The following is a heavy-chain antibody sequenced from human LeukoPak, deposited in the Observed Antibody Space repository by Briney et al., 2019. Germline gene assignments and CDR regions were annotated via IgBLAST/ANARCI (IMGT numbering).Heavy chain of an antibody. CDR3: ARVAFGGVIAPADN. CDR1: GYSISSGYY. V-gene: IGHV4-38-2*02. J-gene: IGHJ4*02. Sequence: PSETLSLTCTVSGYSISSGYYWGWIRQPPGKGLEWIGSIYHSGSTYYNPSLKSRVTISVDTSKNQFSLKVSSVTAADTAVYYCARVAFGGVIAPADNWGQGTLVTVSS. D-gene: IGHD3-16*02. CDR2: IYHSGST.